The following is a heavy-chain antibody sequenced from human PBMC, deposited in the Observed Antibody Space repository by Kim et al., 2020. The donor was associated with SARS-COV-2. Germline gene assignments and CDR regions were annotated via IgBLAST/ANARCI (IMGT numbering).Heavy chain of an antibody. J-gene: IGHJ4*02. CDR1: GFTFSSYE. Sequence: GGSLRLSCAASGFTFSSYEMNWVRQAPGKGLEWVSYISSSGSTIYYADSVKGRFTISRDNAKNSLYLQMNSLRAEDTAVYYCAREGGDYYDSSGYYYYWGQGTLVTVSS. CDR3: AREGGDYYDSSGYYYY. V-gene: IGHV3-48*03. D-gene: IGHD3-22*01. CDR2: ISSSGSTI.